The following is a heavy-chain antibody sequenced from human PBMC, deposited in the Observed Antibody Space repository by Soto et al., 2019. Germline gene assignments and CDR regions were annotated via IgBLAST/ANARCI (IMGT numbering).Heavy chain of an antibody. D-gene: IGHD6-13*01. CDR1: GFPFSRHA. CDR2: LSDSGGSI. J-gene: IGHJ4*02. V-gene: IGHV3-23*01. Sequence: HPGGSLRLCCTASGFPFSRHAMTWVRQAPGKGLEWVSGLSDSGGSIYYADSVKGRFTISRDNSMNTLYLQMNTLRAEDTAIYYCAKVSSSWYAGFFDLWGQGTLVTVSS. CDR3: AKVSSSWYAGFFDL.